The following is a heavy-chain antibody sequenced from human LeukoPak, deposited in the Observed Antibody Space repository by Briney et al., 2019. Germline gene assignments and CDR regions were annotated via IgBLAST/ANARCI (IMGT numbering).Heavy chain of an antibody. D-gene: IGHD2-2*01. CDR2: INPNSGGT. CDR1: GYTFTGYY. J-gene: IGHJ5*02. CDR3: ARDQNVVVPAARFDP. Sequence: ASVKISCKASGYTFTGYYMRWVRQATGQGLEWMGWINPNSGGTNYAQKFQGRVTITRDTSISTAYMELSRLRSDDTAVYYCARDQNVVVPAARFDPWGQGTLVTVSS. V-gene: IGHV1-2*02.